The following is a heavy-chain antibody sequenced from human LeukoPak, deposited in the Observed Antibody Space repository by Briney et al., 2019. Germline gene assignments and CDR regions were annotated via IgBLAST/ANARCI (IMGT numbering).Heavy chain of an antibody. D-gene: IGHD3-22*01. CDR2: VSSTENT. V-gene: IGHV4-4*07. CDR1: GGSITYYF. Sequence: SETLSLTCTVSGGSITYYFWSWIRQPAGRGLEWIGRVSSTENTNYNPSLRSRVTISPDKSKNQFSLKLTSVTAADTAVYYCARQSGGSYVYFDYWGQGALVTVSS. J-gene: IGHJ4*02. CDR3: ARQSGGSYVYFDY.